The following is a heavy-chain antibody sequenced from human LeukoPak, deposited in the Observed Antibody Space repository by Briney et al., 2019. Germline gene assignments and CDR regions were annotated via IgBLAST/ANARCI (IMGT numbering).Heavy chain of an antibody. J-gene: IGHJ3*02. CDR2: ISSGSGYM. D-gene: IGHD2-2*01. Sequence: GGSLRLSCAGSGFTFSSHSMNWVRQAPGQGLEWVSSISSGSGYMYYTDSVKGRFTISRDNARNSLFLQMNSLRAEDTAIYYCARPTSTTSNDGFDIWGRGTMVTVSS. CDR1: GFTFSSHS. V-gene: IGHV3-21*01. CDR3: ARPTSTTSNDGFDI.